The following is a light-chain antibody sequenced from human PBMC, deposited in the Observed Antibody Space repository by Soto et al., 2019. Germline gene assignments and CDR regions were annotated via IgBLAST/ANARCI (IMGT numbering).Light chain of an antibody. V-gene: IGLV2-23*01. CDR2: EGS. CDR3: CSYEGRSISFV. Sequence: QSALTQPASVSGSPGQSITISCTRTSSDVARYNLVSWYQQHPGKAPKLMIFEGSKRTSGVSKRFSGPKSGNTASLTNSGLQDEDEADYYCCSYEGRSISFVLGPGTEGTVL. J-gene: IGLJ1*01. CDR1: SSDVARYNL.